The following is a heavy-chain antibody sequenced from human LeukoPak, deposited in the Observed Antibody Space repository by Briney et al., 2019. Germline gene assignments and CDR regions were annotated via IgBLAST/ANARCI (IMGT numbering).Heavy chain of an antibody. J-gene: IGHJ4*02. CDR2: IYLDDSDT. V-gene: IGHV5-51*01. D-gene: IGHD4-17*01. Sequence: GESLKISCKGSGYSFTSYWIGWVRQMPGKGLEWVGIIYLDDSDTRYSPSFQDQVIISADKSISTAYLQWSSLKASDTAMYYCARHYPGGDYFIDYWGQGTLVTVSS. CDR1: GYSFTSYW. CDR3: ARHYPGGDYFIDY.